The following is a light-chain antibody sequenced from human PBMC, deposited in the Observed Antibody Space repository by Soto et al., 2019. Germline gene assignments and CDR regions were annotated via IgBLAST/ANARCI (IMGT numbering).Light chain of an antibody. Sequence: QSALTQPASVSGSPGQSITISCSGTSSDVGGYNYVFWYQHHPGKAPKLMMYDVSNRPSGVSNRFSGSKSGNTASLTISGLQAEDEADYYCSSYTSSSTYVFGTGTKLTVL. CDR3: SSYTSSSTYV. CDR2: DVS. CDR1: SSDVGGYNY. J-gene: IGLJ1*01. V-gene: IGLV2-14*03.